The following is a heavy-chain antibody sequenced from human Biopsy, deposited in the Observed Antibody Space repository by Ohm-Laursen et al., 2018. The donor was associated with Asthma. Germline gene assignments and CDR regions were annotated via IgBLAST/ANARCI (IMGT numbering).Heavy chain of an antibody. V-gene: IGHV4-39*07. CDR2: TNERGVT. CDR1: GDAMSTSGSY. CDR3: ARGPELDV. J-gene: IGHJ6*02. Sequence: SDTLSLTWIVSGDAMSTSGSYWGWIRQSPGKGLEWIGETNERGVTNNNPSLKSRVIISIDTYWNRVSLKLTSVTAADTAVYYCARGPELDVWGQGTTVTVSS.